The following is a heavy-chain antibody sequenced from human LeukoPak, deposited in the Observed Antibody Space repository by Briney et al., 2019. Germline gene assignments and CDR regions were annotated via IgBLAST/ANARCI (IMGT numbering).Heavy chain of an antibody. J-gene: IGHJ4*02. D-gene: IGHD2-2*01. CDR1: GFTFSSYW. CDR2: IKQDGSEK. Sequence: GGSLRLSCAASGFTFSSYWMSWVRQAPGKGLEWVAHIKQDGSEKYYVDSLKGRFTVSRDNGKNSLYLQLNSLRAEDMAVYYCARVHCTSPSCWGALDYWGQGTLVIVSS. V-gene: IGHV3-7*01. CDR3: ARVHCTSPSCWGALDY.